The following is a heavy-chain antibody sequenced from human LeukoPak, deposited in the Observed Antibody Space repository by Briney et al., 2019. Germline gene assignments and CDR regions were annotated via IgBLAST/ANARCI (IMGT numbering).Heavy chain of an antibody. V-gene: IGHV4-59*01. D-gene: IGHD3-16*01. Sequence: SETLSLTCTVSGGSISSYYWSWIRQPPGKGLEWIGYIYYSGSTNYNPSLKSRVTISVDTSKNQFSLKLSSVTAADTAVYYCARGRTWGTKYYFDYWGQGTLVTVSS. CDR3: ARGRTWGTKYYFDY. CDR2: IYYSGST. CDR1: GGSISSYY. J-gene: IGHJ4*02.